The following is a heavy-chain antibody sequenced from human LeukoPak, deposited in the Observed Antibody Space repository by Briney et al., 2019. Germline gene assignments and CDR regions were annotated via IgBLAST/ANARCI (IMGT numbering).Heavy chain of an antibody. CDR2: INHSGST. CDR1: GGSFSGYY. V-gene: IGHV4-34*01. J-gene: IGHJ4*02. Sequence: PSETLSLTCAVSGGSFSGYYWSWIRQPPGKGLEWIGEINHSGSTNYNPSLKSRVTISVYTYKNQFSLKLSSVTAGDTAVYYCAGRKGVRSFDYWGQGTLVTVSS. D-gene: IGHD1-14*01. CDR3: AGRKGVRSFDY.